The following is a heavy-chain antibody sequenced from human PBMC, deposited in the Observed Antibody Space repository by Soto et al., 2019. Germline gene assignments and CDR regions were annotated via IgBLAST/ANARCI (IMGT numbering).Heavy chain of an antibody. V-gene: IGHV4-38-2*01. CDR1: GSPINTDY. CDR2: IYHSGST. J-gene: IGHJ6*02. D-gene: IGHD1-1*01. CDR3: ARAMRDAYNFYFRGMDV. Sequence: ASETLSLTCAVSGSPINTDYWAWIRQPPGKGLEWIGSIYHSGSTDSNPSLESRVSISIDKSKNQFSLNLSSVTAADAAVYYCARAMRDAYNFYFRGMDVWGQGTTVTVSS.